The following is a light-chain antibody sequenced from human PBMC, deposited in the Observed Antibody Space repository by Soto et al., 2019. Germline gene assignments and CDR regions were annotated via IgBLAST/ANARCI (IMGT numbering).Light chain of an antibody. J-gene: IGKJ4*01. V-gene: IGKV3-15*01. Sequence: EIVMTQSPATLSVSPGERVTLSCRASQSVSSFLAWYQQRPGQAPRLLIYGASTRATGFPARFSGSGSGTEFTLIISSLQSEDFAVYYCQQYYKWPLTFGGGTNVEIK. CDR2: GAS. CDR1: QSVSSF. CDR3: QQYYKWPLT.